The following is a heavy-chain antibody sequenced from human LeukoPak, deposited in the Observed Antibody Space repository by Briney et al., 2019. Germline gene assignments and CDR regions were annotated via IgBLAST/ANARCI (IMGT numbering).Heavy chain of an antibody. CDR2: INHSGST. D-gene: IGHD1-26*01. CDR3: ARLVGATRAFDI. Sequence: SETLSLTCAVYGGSFSGYYWSRIRQPPGKGLEWIGEINHSGSTNYNPSLKSRVTISVDTSKNQFSLKLSSVTAADTAVYYCARLVGATRAFDIWGQGTMVTVSS. J-gene: IGHJ3*02. CDR1: GGSFSGYY. V-gene: IGHV4-34*01.